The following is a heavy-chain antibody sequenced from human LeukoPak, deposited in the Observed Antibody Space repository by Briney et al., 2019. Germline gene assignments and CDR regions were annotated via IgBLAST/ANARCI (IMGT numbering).Heavy chain of an antibody. CDR2: GDDRGGT. CDR1: GEALHGHY. J-gene: IGHJ3*02. Sequence: PSETLSLTCAVYGEALHGHYWSWIRQSPGKGLEWLGEGDDRGGTKYNPSFKSRVTISAEPSRNQFSLKLSSVTAADTAVYYCAREGGFHSPAGIWGQGTMVTVSS. CDR3: AREGGFHSPAGI. D-gene: IGHD1-26*01. V-gene: IGHV4-34*01.